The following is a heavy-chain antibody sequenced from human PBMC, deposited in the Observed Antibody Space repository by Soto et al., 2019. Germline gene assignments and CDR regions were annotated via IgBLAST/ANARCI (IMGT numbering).Heavy chain of an antibody. Sequence: ASVKVSCKASGYTFTSYGISWVRQAPGRGLEWMGWISAYNGNTNYAQKLQGRVTMTTDTSTSTAYMELRSLRSDDTAVYYCARDSPLGTCYDFWSGYYNSRYFDYWGQGTLVTVSS. V-gene: IGHV1-18*01. CDR1: GYTFTSYG. CDR2: ISAYNGNT. J-gene: IGHJ4*02. D-gene: IGHD3-3*01. CDR3: ARDSPLGTCYDFWSGYYNSRYFDY.